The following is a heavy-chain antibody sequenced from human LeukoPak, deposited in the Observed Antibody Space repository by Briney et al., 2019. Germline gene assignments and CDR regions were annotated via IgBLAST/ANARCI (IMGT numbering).Heavy chain of an antibody. D-gene: IGHD3-22*01. Sequence: GGSLRLSCAASGFTFSDYYMSWIRQAPGKGLEWVSYISSSGSTIYYADSVKGRFTISGDNAKNSLYLQMNSLRAEDTAVYYCARDWGYYDSSGYIAYWGQGTLVTVSS. J-gene: IGHJ4*02. CDR1: GFTFSDYY. V-gene: IGHV3-11*01. CDR3: ARDWGYYDSSGYIAY. CDR2: ISSSGSTI.